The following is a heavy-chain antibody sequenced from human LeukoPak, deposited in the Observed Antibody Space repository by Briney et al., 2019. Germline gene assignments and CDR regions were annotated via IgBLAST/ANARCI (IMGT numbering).Heavy chain of an antibody. Sequence: SETLSLTCTVSGGSISSSSYYWGWIRQPPGKGLEWIGSIYYSGSTYYNPSLKSRVTISVDTSKNQFSLKLSSVTAADTAVHYCATVLLWFGELYYFDYWGQGTLVTVSS. CDR3: ATVLLWFGELYYFDY. CDR1: GGSISSSSYY. J-gene: IGHJ4*02. CDR2: IYYSGST. D-gene: IGHD3-10*01. V-gene: IGHV4-39*07.